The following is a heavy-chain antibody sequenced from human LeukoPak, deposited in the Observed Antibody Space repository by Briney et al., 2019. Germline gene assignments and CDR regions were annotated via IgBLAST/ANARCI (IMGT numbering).Heavy chain of an antibody. Sequence: SETLSLTCTVSGGSISSSSYYWGWIRQPPGKGLEWIGSIYYSGSTYYNPSLKSRVTISVDTSKNQFSLKLSSVTAADTAVYYCARENYYDSSGYYSLLFDYWGQGTLVTVSS. CDR1: GGSISSSSYY. CDR2: IYYSGST. D-gene: IGHD3-22*01. J-gene: IGHJ4*02. CDR3: ARENYYDSSGYYSLLFDY. V-gene: IGHV4-39*07.